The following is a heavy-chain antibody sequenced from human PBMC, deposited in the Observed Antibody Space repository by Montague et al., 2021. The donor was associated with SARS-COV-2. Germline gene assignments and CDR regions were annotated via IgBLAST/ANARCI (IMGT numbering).Heavy chain of an antibody. CDR2: IFKSGTA. V-gene: IGHV4-61*02. J-gene: IGHJ5*02. CDR3: ARGFTTGLYPYWFDL. D-gene: IGHD6-19*01. Sequence: TLSLTCTVSGDSINTGNFYWSWIRQPAGKHLEWIGRIFKSGTANYNPPLKGRVTVTMDTSKNEFSLKLRYVTAADTAMYFCARGFTTGLYPYWFDLWGQGALVTVSS. CDR1: GDSINTGNFY.